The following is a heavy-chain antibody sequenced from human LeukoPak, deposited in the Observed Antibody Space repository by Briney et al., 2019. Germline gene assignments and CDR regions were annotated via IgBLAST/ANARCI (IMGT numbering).Heavy chain of an antibody. Sequence: PSETLSLTCTVSGGSISNYYWSWIRQPAGKGLEGIGRIYTSGSIDHNPPLKSRVTMSVDSSKNQFSLRLTSVTAADTAVYYCAREHKDYDSSGYYYGYWGRGTLVTVSS. J-gene: IGHJ4*02. D-gene: IGHD3-22*01. CDR3: AREHKDYDSSGYYYGY. CDR1: GGSISNYY. V-gene: IGHV4-4*07. CDR2: IYTSGSI.